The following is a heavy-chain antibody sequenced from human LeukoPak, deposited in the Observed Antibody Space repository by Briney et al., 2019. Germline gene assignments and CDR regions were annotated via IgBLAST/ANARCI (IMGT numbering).Heavy chain of an antibody. CDR3: ARGAYGDYVGLRDF. D-gene: IGHD4-17*01. Sequence: SETLSLTCALYGGSFSGYYWRWIPHPPGKGGKWLGEICHRGRTNYNPPLKSRVTPSLDTSKKHSSLNLKAVTAPGTRVFFSARGAYGDYVGLRDFWGQGTLVTVSS. V-gene: IGHV4-34*01. J-gene: IGHJ4*02. CDR1: GGSFSGYY. CDR2: ICHRGRT.